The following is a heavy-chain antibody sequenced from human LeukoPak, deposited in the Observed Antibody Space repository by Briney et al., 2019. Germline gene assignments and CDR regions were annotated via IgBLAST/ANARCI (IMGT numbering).Heavy chain of an antibody. Sequence: ASVKVSCKASGYTLTGYYMHWVRQAPGQGLEWMGWINPNSGGTNYAQKFQGRVTMTRDTSISTAYMELSRLRSDDTAVYYCARDLGYDSSGYYLIDYWGQGTLVTVSS. CDR3: ARDLGYDSSGYYLIDY. CDR2: INPNSGGT. V-gene: IGHV1-2*02. J-gene: IGHJ4*02. CDR1: GYTLTGYY. D-gene: IGHD3-22*01.